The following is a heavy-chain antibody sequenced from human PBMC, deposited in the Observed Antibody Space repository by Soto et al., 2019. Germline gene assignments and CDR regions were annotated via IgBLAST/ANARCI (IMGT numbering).Heavy chain of an antibody. CDR2: INQDGGDK. Sequence: DVQLVESGGGLVQLGGSLRLSCAASGFTFSTYWMSWVRLAPGKGLEWVASINQDGGDKHYVDSVKGRFTISRDGAKNSLYLQMNSLRAEDTAVYYCARAGEDDAFDIWGQGTMITVSS. CDR1: GFTFSTYW. V-gene: IGHV3-7*05. CDR3: ARAGEDDAFDI. J-gene: IGHJ3*02.